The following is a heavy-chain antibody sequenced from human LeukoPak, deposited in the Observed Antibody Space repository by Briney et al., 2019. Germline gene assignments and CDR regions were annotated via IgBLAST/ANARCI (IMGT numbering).Heavy chain of an antibody. J-gene: IGHJ5*02. CDR1: GGSISSYY. D-gene: IGHD1-1*01. CDR2: IYYSGST. Sequence: SETLSLTCTVSGGSISSYYWSWIRQPPGKGLEWIGYIYYSGSTNYNPSLKSRVTISVDTSKNQFSLKLSSVTAADTAVYYCAGYAPGTTWTNWFDPWGQGTLVTVSS. CDR3: AGYAPGTTWTNWFDP. V-gene: IGHV4-59*01.